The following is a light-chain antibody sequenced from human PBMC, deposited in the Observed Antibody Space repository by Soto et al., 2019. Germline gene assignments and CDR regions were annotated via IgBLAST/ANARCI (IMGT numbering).Light chain of an antibody. V-gene: IGKV3-15*01. CDR2: GAS. Sequence: EIVMTQSPATLSVSPGERATLSCRASQSVSSNLAWYQQKPGQAPRLLIYGASTRATGIPARFSGSGSGTEFTRTISSLQSEEFAVYYCQQYNNWPPMYTFGQGTKLEIK. CDR1: QSVSSN. CDR3: QQYNNWPPMYT. J-gene: IGKJ2*01.